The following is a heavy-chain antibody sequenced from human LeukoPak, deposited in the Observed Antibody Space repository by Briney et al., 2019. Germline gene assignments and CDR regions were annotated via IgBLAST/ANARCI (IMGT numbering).Heavy chain of an antibody. CDR2: ISSSSSTI. Sequence: GGSLRLSCAASGFTFSSYSMNWVRQAPGKGLEWVSYISSSSSTIYYADSVKGRFTISRDNAKNSLYLQMNSLRAEDTAVYYCARDCRSGAFWYYYYMDVWGKGTTVTVSS. V-gene: IGHV3-48*01. J-gene: IGHJ6*03. CDR3: ARDCRSGAFWYYYYMDV. D-gene: IGHD3-3*01. CDR1: GFTFSSYS.